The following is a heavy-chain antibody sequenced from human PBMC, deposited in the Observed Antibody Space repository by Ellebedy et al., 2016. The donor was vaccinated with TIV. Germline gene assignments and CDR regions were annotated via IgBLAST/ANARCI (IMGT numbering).Heavy chain of an antibody. J-gene: IGHJ5*02. V-gene: IGHV3-7*01. CDR1: GFSFRSYW. CDR2: IYQDGSVQ. CDR3: ARRGSYGDYAVQVNSWFDR. D-gene: IGHD4-17*01. Sequence: GGSLRLSCAATGFSFRSYWMSWVRQAPGKGLEWVANIYQDGSVQYYLDSLKGRFTISRDNAINSLFLQMNSLRAGDTAVYYRARRGSYGDYAVQVNSWFDRWGRGTLVTVSS.